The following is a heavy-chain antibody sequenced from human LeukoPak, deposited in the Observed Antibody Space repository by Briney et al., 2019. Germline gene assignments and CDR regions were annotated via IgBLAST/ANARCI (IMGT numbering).Heavy chain of an antibody. J-gene: IGHJ4*02. Sequence: PSETLSLTCTVSGYSISSGYYWGWIRQPPGKGLEWIGSIYHSGSTYYNPSLKSRVTISVDTSKNQFSLKLSSVTAADTAVYYCARRSLAVAPPFRRAYYFDYWGQGTLVTVSS. CDR1: GYSISSGYY. CDR2: IYHSGST. V-gene: IGHV4-38-2*02. CDR3: ARRSLAVAPPFRRAYYFDY. D-gene: IGHD6-19*01.